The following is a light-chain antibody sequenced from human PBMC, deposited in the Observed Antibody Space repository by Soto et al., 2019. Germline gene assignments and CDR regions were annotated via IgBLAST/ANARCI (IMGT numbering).Light chain of an antibody. CDR3: QQYNSYSPT. V-gene: IGKV1-5*03. Sequence: DIQMTQSPSTLSASVGDRVTITCRASQSISSWLAWYQQKPGKAPKLLIYKASSLESGVPSRFSGSGSGTDFTLTISSLQPDDFAAYYCQQYNSYSPTFGLGTKVEIK. CDR1: QSISSW. CDR2: KAS. J-gene: IGKJ1*01.